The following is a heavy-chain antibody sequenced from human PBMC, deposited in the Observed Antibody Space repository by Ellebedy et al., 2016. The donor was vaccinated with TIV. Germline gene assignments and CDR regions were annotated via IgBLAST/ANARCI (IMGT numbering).Heavy chain of an antibody. CDR2: TYPGDSDT. D-gene: IGHD2-15*01. Sequence: GESLKISCKGSGYSFTSNWIGWVRQMPGKGLEWMAITYPGDSDTKYSPSFQGQVTISVDKSISTAYLQWNSLKASDTAMYYCARQGSCSGGSCPRYFQHWGQGTLVTVSS. CDR1: GYSFTSNW. V-gene: IGHV5-51*01. CDR3: ARQGSCSGGSCPRYFQH. J-gene: IGHJ1*01.